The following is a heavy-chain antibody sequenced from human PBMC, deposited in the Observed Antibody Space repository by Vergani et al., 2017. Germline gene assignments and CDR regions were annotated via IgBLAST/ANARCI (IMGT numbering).Heavy chain of an antibody. CDR3: AGGHAGIAAAGTIDY. D-gene: IGHD6-13*01. J-gene: IGHJ4*02. V-gene: IGHV4-34*01. Sequence: QVQLQQWGAGLLKPSETLSLTCAVYGGSFSGYYWSWIRQPPGKGLEWIGEINHSGSTNYNPSLKSRVTISVDTSENQFSLKLSSVTAADTAVYYCAGGHAGIAAAGTIDYWGQGTLVTVSS. CDR2: INHSGST. CDR1: GGSFSGYY.